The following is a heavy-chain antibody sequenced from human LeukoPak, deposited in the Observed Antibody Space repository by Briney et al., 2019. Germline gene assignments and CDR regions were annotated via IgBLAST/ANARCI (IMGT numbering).Heavy chain of an antibody. J-gene: IGHJ3*02. D-gene: IGHD6-19*01. CDR3: ASISSSVAGVAFDI. CDR2: IYYSGST. CDR1: GGSISSGDYY. V-gene: IGHV4-30-4*08. Sequence: SKTLSLTCTVSGGSISSGDYYWSWIRQPPGKGLEWIGYIYYSGSTYYNPSLKSRVTISVDTSKNQFSLKLSSVTAADTAVYYCASISSSVAGVAFDIWGQGTMVTVSS.